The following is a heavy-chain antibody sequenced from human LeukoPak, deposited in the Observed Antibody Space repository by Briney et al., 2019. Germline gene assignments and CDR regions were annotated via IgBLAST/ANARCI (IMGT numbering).Heavy chain of an antibody. CDR2: IIPILGIA. J-gene: IGHJ5*02. Sequence: SVKVSCKASGYSFTTFYIYWVRQAPGQGLEWMGRIIPILGIANYAQKFQGRVTITADKSTSTAYMELSSLRSEDTAVYYCARDSGYCSGGSCYPNWFDPWGQGTLVTVSS. D-gene: IGHD2-15*01. CDR1: GYSFTTFY. V-gene: IGHV1-69*04. CDR3: ARDSGYCSGGSCYPNWFDP.